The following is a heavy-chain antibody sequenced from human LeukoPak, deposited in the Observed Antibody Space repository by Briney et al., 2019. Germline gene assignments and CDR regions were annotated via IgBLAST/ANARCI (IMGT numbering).Heavy chain of an antibody. Sequence: GGSLRLSCAASGFTFDDYGMSWVRQVPGKGLEWVSAIINWSGGSTGYADSVRGRFTISRDNAKNSLYLQMNSLRAEDTALYYCTRCSHRSTGCYSAFDIWGQGTMVTVSS. J-gene: IGHJ3*02. CDR2: INWSGGST. V-gene: IGHV3-20*04. CDR3: TRCSHRSTGCYSAFDI. D-gene: IGHD2-2*02. CDR1: GFTFDDYG.